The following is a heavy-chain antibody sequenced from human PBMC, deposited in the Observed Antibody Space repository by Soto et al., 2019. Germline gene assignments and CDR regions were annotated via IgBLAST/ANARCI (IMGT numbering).Heavy chain of an antibody. CDR1: GNTFTNFG. J-gene: IGHJ5*02. CDR2: ISPYTDDP. CDR3: PKVIPGAEAWFHP. V-gene: IGHV1-18*01. D-gene: IGHD2-2*01. Sequence: QGQLVQSGVQVKKPGSSVKVSCSASGNTFTNFGVTWVRQAPGQGLERMGWISPYTDDPSYAQKLQGRVTMTIDTSTSTAYLDLRSPTSDDTAVYYCPKVIPGAEAWFHPWGQGTLVTVSS.